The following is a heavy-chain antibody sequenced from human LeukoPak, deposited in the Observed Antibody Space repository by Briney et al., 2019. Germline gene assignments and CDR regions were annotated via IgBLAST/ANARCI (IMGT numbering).Heavy chain of an antibody. CDR3: ARGPAYSWTGVYYFDY. J-gene: IGHJ4*02. D-gene: IGHD4-11*01. V-gene: IGHV4-59*01. Sequence: GSLRLSCVGSGFSFISVWLNWVRQTPGKGLEWIGYIYYSGSTNYNPSLKSRVTISVDTSKNQFSLKLSSVTAADTAVYYCARGPAYSWTGVYYFDYWGQGTLVTVSS. CDR1: GFSFISVW. CDR2: IYYSGST.